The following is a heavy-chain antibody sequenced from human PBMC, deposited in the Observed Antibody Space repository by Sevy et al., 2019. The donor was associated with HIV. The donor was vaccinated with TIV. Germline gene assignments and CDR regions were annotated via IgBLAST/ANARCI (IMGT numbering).Heavy chain of an antibody. CDR2: IGTAGDT. CDR3: ARGARYSGSYYLGDYAFDI. J-gene: IGHJ3*02. Sequence: GGSLRLSCAASGFTFSRYDMHWVRQATGKGLEWVSSIGTAGDTYYPGSVKGRFTISRENAKKSLYLQMNSLRAGDTAVYYCARGARYSGSYYLGDYAFDIWGQGTMVTVSS. V-gene: IGHV3-13*01. D-gene: IGHD1-26*01. CDR1: GFTFSRYD.